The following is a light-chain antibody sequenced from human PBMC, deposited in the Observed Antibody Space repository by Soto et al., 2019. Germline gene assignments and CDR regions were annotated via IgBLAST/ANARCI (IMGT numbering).Light chain of an antibody. V-gene: IGKV3-15*01. Sequence: VLTQSPGTLSLSPGERATLSCRASQTLRGRYLAWYQQKPGQAPRLLIYGASTRATGIPARFSGSGSGTEFTLTISSLQSVYFAFYYCQQYNNWPPITFGQGRRAGI. CDR1: QTLRGRY. CDR3: QQYNNWPPIT. J-gene: IGKJ5*01. CDR2: GAS.